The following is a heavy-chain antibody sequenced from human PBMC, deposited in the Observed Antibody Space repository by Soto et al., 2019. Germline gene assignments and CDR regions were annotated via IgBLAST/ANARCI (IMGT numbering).Heavy chain of an antibody. CDR2: ISGSGGST. V-gene: IGHV3-23*01. CDR3: AKLLVVRGHLDY. CDR1: GFTFSSYA. D-gene: IGHD3-10*01. Sequence: PGGSLRLSCAASGFTFSSYAMSWVRQAPGKGLEWVSAISGSGGSTYYADSVKGRFTISRDNSKNTLYLQMNSLRAEGTAVYYCAKLLVVRGHLDYWGQGTLVTVSS. J-gene: IGHJ4*02.